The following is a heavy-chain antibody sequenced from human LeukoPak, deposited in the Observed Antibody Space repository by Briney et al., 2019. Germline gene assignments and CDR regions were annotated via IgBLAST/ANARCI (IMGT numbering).Heavy chain of an antibody. CDR3: ARLGGPTVTPDY. CDR1: GGSISSYY. J-gene: IGHJ4*02. D-gene: IGHD4-17*01. CDR2: IYYSGST. Sequence: SETLSLTCTVSGGSISSYYWSWIRQPPGKGLEWIGYIYYSGSTNYNPSLKSRVTISVDTSKNQFSLKLSSVTAADTAVYYCARLGGPTVTPDYWGQGTLVTVSS. V-gene: IGHV4-59*08.